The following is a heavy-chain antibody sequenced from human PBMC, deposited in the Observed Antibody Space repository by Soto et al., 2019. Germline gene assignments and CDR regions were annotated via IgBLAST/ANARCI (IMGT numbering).Heavy chain of an antibody. CDR2: INPNSGGT. D-gene: IGHD3-3*01. CDR1: GYTFTGYY. J-gene: IGHJ3*02. Sequence: ASVKVSCKASGYTFTGYYMHWVRQAPGQGLEWMGWINPNSGGTNYAQKFQGRVTMTRDTSISTAYMELSRLRSDDTAVYFCARSRITIFGVMGPDGFDIWGQGTMVTVSS. V-gene: IGHV1-2*02. CDR3: ARSRITIFGVMGPDGFDI.